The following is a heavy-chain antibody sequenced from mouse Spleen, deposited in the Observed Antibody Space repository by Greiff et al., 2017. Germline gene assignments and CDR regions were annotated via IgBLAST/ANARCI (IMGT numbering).Heavy chain of an antibody. CDR2: INPNNGGT. D-gene: IGHD2-2*01. Sequence: EVQLQQSGPELVKPGASVKMSCKASGYTFTDYNMHWVKQSHGKSLEWIGYINPNNGGTSYNQKFKGKATLTVNKSSSTAYMELRSLTSEDSAVYYCARFGALWLRLDFDYWGQGTTLTVSS. J-gene: IGHJ2*01. CDR1: GYTFTDYN. CDR3: ARFGALWLRLDFDY. V-gene: IGHV1-22*01.